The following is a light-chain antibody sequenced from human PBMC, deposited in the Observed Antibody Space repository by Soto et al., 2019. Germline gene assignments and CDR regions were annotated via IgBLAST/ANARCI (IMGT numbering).Light chain of an antibody. CDR2: DNN. CDR1: SSNIGGNS. V-gene: IGLV1-51*01. J-gene: IGLJ1*01. Sequence: QSVMTQPPSVSAAPGQKVTISCSGSSSNIGGNSVSWYQQLPGTAPKLLIYDNNKRPSGIADRFSGSMSGTSATLGITGLQTGDEADYYCGSWDTSLSADVFGTGTKLTVL. CDR3: GSWDTSLSADV.